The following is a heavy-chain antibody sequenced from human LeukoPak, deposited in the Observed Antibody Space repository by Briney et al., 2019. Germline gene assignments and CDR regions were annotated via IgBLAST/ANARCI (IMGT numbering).Heavy chain of an antibody. V-gene: IGHV3-33*08. CDR3: ARDLGITAAGNYFDY. CDR1: GFTFSSYG. D-gene: IGHD6-13*01. Sequence: GGSLRLSCAASGFTFSSYGMHWVRQAPGKGLEWVAVIWFDGSNKYYADSVEGRFTISRDNSKNTLFLQMNSLRAEDTAVYYCARDLGITAAGNYFDYWGQGTLVTVSS. CDR2: IWFDGSNK. J-gene: IGHJ4*02.